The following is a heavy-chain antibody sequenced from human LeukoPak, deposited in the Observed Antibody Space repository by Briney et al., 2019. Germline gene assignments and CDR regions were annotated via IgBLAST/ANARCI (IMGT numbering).Heavy chain of an antibody. D-gene: IGHD3-10*01. CDR1: GGSISSYY. V-gene: IGHV4-4*07. Sequence: PSETLSLTCTVSGGSISSYYWSWIRQPAGKGLEWIGRIYTSGSTNYNPSLKSRVTMSVDTSKNQFSLKLSSVTAAETAVYYCAREEKVLLWFGEDYYGMDVWGQGTTVTVSS. J-gene: IGHJ6*02. CDR2: IYTSGST. CDR3: AREEKVLLWFGEDYYGMDV.